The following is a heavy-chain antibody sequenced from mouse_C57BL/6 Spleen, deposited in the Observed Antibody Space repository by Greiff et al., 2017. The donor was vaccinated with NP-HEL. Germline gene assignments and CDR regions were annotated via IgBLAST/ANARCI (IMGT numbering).Heavy chain of an antibody. CDR3: ARSHYYGSSYGCFDV. V-gene: IGHV1-61*01. J-gene: IGHJ1*03. CDR1: GYTFTSYW. Sequence: QVQLQQPGAELVRPGSSVKLSCKASGYTFTSYWMDWVKQRPGQGLEWIGNIYPSDSETHYNQKFKDKATLTVDKSSSTAYMQLSSLTSEDSAVYYCARSHYYGSSYGCFDVWGTGTTVTVSS. D-gene: IGHD1-1*01. CDR2: IYPSDSET.